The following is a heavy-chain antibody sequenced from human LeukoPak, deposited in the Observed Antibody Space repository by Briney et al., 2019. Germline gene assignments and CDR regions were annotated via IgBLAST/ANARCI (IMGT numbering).Heavy chain of an antibody. D-gene: IGHD3-10*01. Sequence: PSETLSLTCTVSGGSISSYYWSWIRQPPGKGLEWIGYIYYSGSTNYNPSLKSRVTISVDTSKNQFSLKLSSVTAADTAVYYCARERSFGFMVRGGSYGMDVWGQGTTVTVSS. CDR3: ARERSFGFMVRGGSYGMDV. CDR2: IYYSGST. CDR1: GGSISSYY. J-gene: IGHJ6*02. V-gene: IGHV4-59*12.